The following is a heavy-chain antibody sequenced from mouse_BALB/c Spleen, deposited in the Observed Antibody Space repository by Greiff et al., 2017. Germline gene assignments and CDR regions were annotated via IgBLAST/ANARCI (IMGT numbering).Heavy chain of an antibody. Sequence: QVQLQQSAAELARPGASVKMSCKASGYTFTSYWMHWVKQRPGQGLEWIGYINPSTGYTEYNQKFKDKATLTADKSSSTAYMQLSSLTSEDSAVYHCARRDGAYWGQGTLVTVSA. J-gene: IGHJ3*01. CDR1: GYTFTSYW. V-gene: IGHV1-4*02. CDR2: INPSTGYT. CDR3: ARRDGAY. D-gene: IGHD3-3*01.